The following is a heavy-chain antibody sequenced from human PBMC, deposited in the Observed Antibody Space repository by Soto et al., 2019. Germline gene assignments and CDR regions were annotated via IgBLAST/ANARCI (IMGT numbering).Heavy chain of an antibody. CDR1: GVIISSYG. CDR2: ISSNSGTI. J-gene: IGHJ6*02. D-gene: IGHD3-22*01. Sequence: AGGSLRVCCLTSGVIISSYGMHRVRQNPGKGLEWLSYISSNSGTIYYADSVKGRFTISRDNAKNPLYLQMNSLRAEDTAVYYCARDMIVAPVPDYYYGMDVWGQGTTVTVSS. V-gene: IGHV3-48*01. CDR3: ARDMIVAPVPDYYYGMDV.